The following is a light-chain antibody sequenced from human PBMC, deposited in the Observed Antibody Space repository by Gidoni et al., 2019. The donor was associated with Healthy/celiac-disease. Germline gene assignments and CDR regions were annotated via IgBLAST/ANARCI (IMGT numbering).Light chain of an antibody. CDR1: QTIGTW. CDR3: QHYNGYPRT. Sequence: DIQMTQSPSTLSASLGDRVTITCRASQTIGTWLAWYQQKPGKAPKLLIYKASNLESGVPSSFSGSGSGTEFTLTISSLQPDEFATYYCQHYNGYPRTFGQGTKVEIK. CDR2: KAS. J-gene: IGKJ1*01. V-gene: IGKV1-5*03.